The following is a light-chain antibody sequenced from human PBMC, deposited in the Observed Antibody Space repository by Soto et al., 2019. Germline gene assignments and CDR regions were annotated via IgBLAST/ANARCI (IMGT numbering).Light chain of an antibody. V-gene: IGKV1D-16*01. J-gene: IGKJ4*01. Sequence: DVQMTQSPSSLSASVGDRVTITCRASQDINSGLAWYQQKPGNAPKSLIYAASSLQTGVPSRFSGSASGTHFTLTISNLQPEDSATYYCQQYNIYPLTFGGGTKVEIK. CDR2: AAS. CDR1: QDINSG. CDR3: QQYNIYPLT.